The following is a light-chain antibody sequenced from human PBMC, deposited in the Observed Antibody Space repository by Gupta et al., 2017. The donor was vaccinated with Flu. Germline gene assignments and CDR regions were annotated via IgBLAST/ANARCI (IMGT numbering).Light chain of an antibody. CDR1: TGTVTSDQS. Sequence: QTGVTQAPSLPVSSEGTVTITCATNTGTVTSDQSPCWFQQKPGQSPRALIYSASDRYPLTPAPFSGSLLAGKAALTLSGVQPDDEAEYYCLLYFGGVYVFGTGTKVTVL. CDR3: LLYFGGVYV. V-gene: IGLV7-43*01. CDR2: SAS. J-gene: IGLJ1*01.